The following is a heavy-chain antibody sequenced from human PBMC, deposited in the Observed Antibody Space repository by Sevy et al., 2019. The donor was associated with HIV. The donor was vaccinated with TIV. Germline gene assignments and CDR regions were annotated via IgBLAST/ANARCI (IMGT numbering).Heavy chain of an antibody. V-gene: IGHV5-51*01. J-gene: IGHJ4*02. D-gene: IGHD2-21*02. Sequence: GESPKISCKGSGYNFTPYWIGWVRQMPGKGLEWMGIILPSDSDTGYSPSFQGQVTISVDKSINTAYLQWNSLKASDTAIYYCARQGDSDGFDYWGQGTLVTVSS. CDR1: GYNFTPYW. CDR3: ARQGDSDGFDY. CDR2: ILPSDSDT.